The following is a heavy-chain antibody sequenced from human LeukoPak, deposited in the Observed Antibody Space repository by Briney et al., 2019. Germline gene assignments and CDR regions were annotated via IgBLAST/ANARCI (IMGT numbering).Heavy chain of an antibody. D-gene: IGHD1-26*01. CDR3: AKDPSGIVGAGYFDY. J-gene: IGHJ4*02. CDR2: ISYDGSNK. CDR1: GFTFSSYG. Sequence: PGGSLRLSCAASGFTFSSYGMHWVRQAPGKGLEWVAVISYDGSNKYYADSVKGRFTISRDNSKNTLYLQMNSLRAEDTAVYYCAKDPSGIVGAGYFDYWGQGTLVTVSS. V-gene: IGHV3-30*18.